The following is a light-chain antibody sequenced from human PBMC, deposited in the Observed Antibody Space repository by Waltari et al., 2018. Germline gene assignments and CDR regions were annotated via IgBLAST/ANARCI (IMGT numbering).Light chain of an antibody. CDR1: ACPSQY. J-gene: IGLJ3*02. Sequence: SSELTQPPSISLSPGQTARIPCSGDACPSQYVYWYQQRPGQAPILIIYKDSERPSGIPERFSGSNSGTTVTLTISGVRAEDEADYYCQSTDSSGSYWVFGGGTKLTVL. CDR2: KDS. CDR3: QSTDSSGSYWV. V-gene: IGLV3-25*03.